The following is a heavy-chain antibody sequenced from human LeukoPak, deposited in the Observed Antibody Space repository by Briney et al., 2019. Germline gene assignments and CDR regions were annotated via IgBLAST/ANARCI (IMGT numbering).Heavy chain of an antibody. Sequence: GASVKVSCKASGGTFITYTINWVRQAPGQGPEWMGGIIPIFGTANYAQKFQGRVTVTTDDSTSTAFMELSSLRSDDTAVYYCARGGYDILTGYAPQDWFDPWGQGTLVTVSS. CDR3: ARGGYDILTGYAPQDWFDP. V-gene: IGHV1-69*05. J-gene: IGHJ5*02. D-gene: IGHD3-9*01. CDR1: GGTFITYT. CDR2: IIPIFGTA.